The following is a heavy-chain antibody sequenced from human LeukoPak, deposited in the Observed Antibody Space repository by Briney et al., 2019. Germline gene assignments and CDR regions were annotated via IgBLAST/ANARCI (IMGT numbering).Heavy chain of an antibody. Sequence: SETRSLTCTVSGGSLSSYYWSWIRQPPGKGLEWIGYIYYSGSTNYNPSLKSRVTISVDTSKNQFSLKLTSVTAADTAVYYCARVSGYDWESFYDYWGQGTLVTVSS. CDR2: IYYSGST. CDR1: GGSLSSYY. CDR3: ARVSGYDWESFYDY. V-gene: IGHV4-59*01. J-gene: IGHJ4*02. D-gene: IGHD5-12*01.